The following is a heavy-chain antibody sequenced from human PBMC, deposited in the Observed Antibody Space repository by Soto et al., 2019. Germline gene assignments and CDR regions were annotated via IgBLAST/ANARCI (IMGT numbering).Heavy chain of an antibody. CDR1: GASITSDDFY. CDR2: MYHSGNT. V-gene: IGHV4-31*03. J-gene: IGHJ5*02. D-gene: IGHD3-22*01. Sequence: KTSETLSLTCTGSGASITSDDFYCSWIRQHPGKGLEWIGYMYHSGNTYYNPSLRGRLTMSLDTSKNQFSLKLTSVTAADTAVYYCVKYYYDSSGLNWFDPWGPGTLVTVSS. CDR3: VKYYYDSSGLNWFDP.